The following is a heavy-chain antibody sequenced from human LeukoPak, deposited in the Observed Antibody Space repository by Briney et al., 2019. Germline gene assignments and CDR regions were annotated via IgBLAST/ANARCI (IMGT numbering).Heavy chain of an antibody. CDR3: ASGSYHPAIYYYMDV. Sequence: GGSLRLSCAASGFTFSSYAMSWVRQAPGKGLEWVSAISGSGGSTYYADSVKGRLTISRDISKNTVYLQMNSLRAEDTAVYYCASGSYHPAIYYYMDVWGKGTTVTVSS. CDR1: GFTFSSYA. V-gene: IGHV3-23*01. J-gene: IGHJ6*03. D-gene: IGHD1-26*01. CDR2: ISGSGGST.